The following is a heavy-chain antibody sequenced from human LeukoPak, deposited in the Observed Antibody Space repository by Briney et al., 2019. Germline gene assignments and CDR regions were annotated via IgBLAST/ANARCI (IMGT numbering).Heavy chain of an antibody. CDR3: AKYRGFGDSYDS. V-gene: IGHV3-23*01. D-gene: IGHD3-10*01. CDR1: GFTFSSSA. CDR2: IGGSGGST. Sequence: PGGSLRLSCAASGFTFSSSAMSWVRQAPGKGLEWVSSIGGSGGSTYYADSVKGRSTISRDTSKNTLYLQMNSLRAEDTAVYCCAKYRGFGDSYDSWGQGTLVTVSS. J-gene: IGHJ4*02.